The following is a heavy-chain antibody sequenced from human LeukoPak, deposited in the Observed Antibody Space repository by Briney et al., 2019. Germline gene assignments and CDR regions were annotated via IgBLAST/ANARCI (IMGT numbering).Heavy chain of an antibody. Sequence: ASVKLSCKASGYTFTRYYMHWVRQAPGQGVEWMGVINPSGGSKIYAQKFQGRVTMTRDTSTSTVYMELSRLSSEDTAVYYCARPSNTSSGYRPSDYWGQGNLVTVSS. CDR3: ARPSNTSSGYRPSDY. CDR1: GYTFTRYY. J-gene: IGHJ4*02. D-gene: IGHD6-13*01. V-gene: IGHV1-46*01. CDR2: INPSGGSK.